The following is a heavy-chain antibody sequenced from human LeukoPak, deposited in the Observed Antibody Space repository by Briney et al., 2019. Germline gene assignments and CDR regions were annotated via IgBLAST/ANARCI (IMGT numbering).Heavy chain of an antibody. Sequence: ASVKVSCKASGYTFTSYGISWVRQAPGQGLEWMGWISAYNGNTNYAQKLQGRVTMTTDTSTSTAYMELRSPRSDDTAVYYCARDVSSGGYYYYGMDVWGQGTTVTVSS. CDR1: GYTFTSYG. D-gene: IGHD6-19*01. CDR3: ARDVSSGGYYYYGMDV. CDR2: ISAYNGNT. V-gene: IGHV1-18*01. J-gene: IGHJ6*02.